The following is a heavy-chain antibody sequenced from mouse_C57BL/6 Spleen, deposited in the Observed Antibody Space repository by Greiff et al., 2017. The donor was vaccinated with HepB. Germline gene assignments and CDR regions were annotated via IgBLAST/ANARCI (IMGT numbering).Heavy chain of an antibody. CDR3: ARDVYYYGSSYSAMDY. J-gene: IGHJ4*01. D-gene: IGHD1-1*01. CDR1: GFTFSSYA. V-gene: IGHV5-4*01. Sequence: EVQGVESGGGLVKPGGSLKLSCAASGFTFSSYAMSWVRQTPEKRLEWVATISDGGSYTYYPDNVKGRFTISRDNAKNNLYLQMSHLKSEDTAMYYCARDVYYYGSSYSAMDYWGQGTSVTVSS. CDR2: ISDGGSYT.